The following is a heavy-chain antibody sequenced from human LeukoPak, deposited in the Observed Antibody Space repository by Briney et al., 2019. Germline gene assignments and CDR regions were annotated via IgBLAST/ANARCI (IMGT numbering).Heavy chain of an antibody. J-gene: IGHJ4*02. CDR3: AREEISTMIHAY. CDR1: GGSFSGYY. CDR2: LSHSGDT. V-gene: IGHV4-34*01. D-gene: IGHD3-22*01. Sequence: SETLSLTCAVYGGSFSGYYWSWIRQPPGKGLEWIGELSHSGDTHYNPSLKSRVTISLDTPKNQFSLNLTSVTAADTAVYYCAREEISTMIHAYWGQGTLVTVSS.